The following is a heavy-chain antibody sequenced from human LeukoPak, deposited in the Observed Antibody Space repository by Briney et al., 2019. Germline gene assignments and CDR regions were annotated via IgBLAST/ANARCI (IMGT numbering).Heavy chain of an antibody. J-gene: IGHJ4*02. V-gene: IGHV1-69*13. CDR2: IIPLFGTA. D-gene: IGHD3-22*01. CDR1: GDTFSRYG. Sequence: ASVKVSCKASGDTFSRYGTSWVRQAPGQGLEWMGGIIPLFGTANYAQKFQGRVTITADESTSTVYMELNSLRFEDTAVYYCAREWSYESSGYFFYYWGQGTLVTVSS. CDR3: AREWSYESSGYFFYY.